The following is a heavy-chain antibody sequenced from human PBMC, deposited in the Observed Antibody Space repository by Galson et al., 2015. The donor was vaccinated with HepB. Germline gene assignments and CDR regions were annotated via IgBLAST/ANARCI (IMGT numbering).Heavy chain of an antibody. Sequence: SLRLSCAASGFTFSNYRMSWVRQAPGKGLEWVANINQDGSETYYVDSVKGRFTISRDNAKNSLYLQMNSLRAEDTAVYFCASSWYQLPGGAFDIWGQGTMVTVSS. CDR1: GFTFSNYR. V-gene: IGHV3-7*01. D-gene: IGHD2-2*01. J-gene: IGHJ3*02. CDR3: ASSWYQLPGGAFDI. CDR2: INQDGSET.